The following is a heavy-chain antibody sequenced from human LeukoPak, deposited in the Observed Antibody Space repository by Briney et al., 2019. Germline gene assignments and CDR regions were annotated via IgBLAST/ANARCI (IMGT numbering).Heavy chain of an antibody. CDR3: TTVVPAAISIWFDP. D-gene: IGHD2-2*01. J-gene: IGHJ5*02. V-gene: IGHV3-15*01. CDR2: IKSKTDGGTT. CDR1: GFTFSNVW. Sequence: GGSLRLSCAASGFTFSNVWMSWVRQAPGKGLEWVGRIKSKTDGGTTDYAAPVKGRFTISRDDSKNTLYLQMNSLKTEDTAVYYCTTVVPAAISIWFDPWGQGTLVTVSS.